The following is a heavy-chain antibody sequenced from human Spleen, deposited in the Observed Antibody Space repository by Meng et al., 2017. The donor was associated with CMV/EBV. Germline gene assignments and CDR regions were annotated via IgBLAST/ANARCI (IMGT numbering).Heavy chain of an antibody. CDR3: ARLYGDYIPIDY. J-gene: IGHJ4*02. CDR2: ISDSGSPT. D-gene: IGHD4-17*01. CDR1: GFIFSDHY. Sequence: GESLKISCAASGFIFSDHYMSWIRQAPGKGLEWVSYISDSGSPTYYADSVKGRFTISRDNAQNSLYLQMNSLRAEDTAVYYCARLYGDYIPIDYWGQGTLVTVSS. V-gene: IGHV3-11*01.